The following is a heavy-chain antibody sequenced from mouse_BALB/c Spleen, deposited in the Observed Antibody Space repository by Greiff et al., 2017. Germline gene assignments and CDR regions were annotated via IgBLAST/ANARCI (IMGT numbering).Heavy chain of an antibody. Sequence: QVQLQQPGAELVKPGPSVKLSCKASGYKFTSYWINWVKLRPGQGLAWIGDIYPGSGSTNYNEKFKSKATMTVDTSSRTAYMQLSSLTSEDTAVYYCTELGPVAYWGQGTLVTVSA. D-gene: IGHD4-1*01. CDR3: TELGPVAY. V-gene: IGHV1-55*01. J-gene: IGHJ3*01. CDR2: IYPGSGST. CDR1: GYKFTSYW.